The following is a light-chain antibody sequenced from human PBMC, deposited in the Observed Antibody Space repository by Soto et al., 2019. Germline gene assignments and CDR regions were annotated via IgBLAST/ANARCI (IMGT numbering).Light chain of an antibody. V-gene: IGLV3-9*01. CDR2: RDS. J-gene: IGLJ3*02. CDR3: HVWDSSTAV. CDR1: NIGTRN. Sequence: SYELTQPLSVSVPLGQTASIICGGNNIGTRNVHWYQQKPGQAPVLVVYRDSNRPSGIPERFSGSNSGNTATLTISRAQAGDEADYYCHVWDSSTAVFGGGTKLTVL.